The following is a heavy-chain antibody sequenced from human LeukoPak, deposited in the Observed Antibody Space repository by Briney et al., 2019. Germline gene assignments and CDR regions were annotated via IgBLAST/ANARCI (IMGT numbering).Heavy chain of an antibody. CDR1: GYPFTSYY. D-gene: IGHD2-2*02. V-gene: IGHV1-18*01. CDR3: ARDGLSYTNPNNWFDP. J-gene: IGHJ5*02. Sequence: APVKVSCKASGYPFTSYYINWVRQAPGQGLEWMGWISAYNGDTNYAQNLQGRVTMTTDTSTDTAYMELRSLRSDDTAVYYCARDGLSYTNPNNWFDPWGQGTLVTVSS. CDR2: ISAYNGDT.